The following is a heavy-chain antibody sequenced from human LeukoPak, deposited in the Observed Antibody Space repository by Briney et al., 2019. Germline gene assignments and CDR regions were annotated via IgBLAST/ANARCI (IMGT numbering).Heavy chain of an antibody. CDR2: IKQDGSEK. Sequence: PGGSLRLSCAASGSTFSSYWMSWVRQAPGKGLEWVANIKQDGSEKNYVDSVKGRFTISRDNAKNSLDLQMNSLRGEDTAVYYCARAGGYASSWAYWGQGTLVTVSS. CDR3: ARAGGYASSWAY. V-gene: IGHV3-7*01. D-gene: IGHD5-12*01. CDR1: GSTFSSYW. J-gene: IGHJ4*02.